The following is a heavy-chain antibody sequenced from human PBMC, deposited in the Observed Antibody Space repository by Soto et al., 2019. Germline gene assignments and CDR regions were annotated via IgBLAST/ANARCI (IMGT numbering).Heavy chain of an antibody. CDR1: GGSFSGYY. CDR2: INHSGST. CDR3: ARGADIVVVPAAPYYYYYYMDV. V-gene: IGHV4-34*01. J-gene: IGHJ6*03. D-gene: IGHD2-2*01. Sequence: SETLSLTCAVYGGSFSGYYWSWIHQPPGKGLEWIGEINHSGSTNYNPSLKSRVTISVDTSKNQFSLKLSSVTAADTAVYYCARGADIVVVPAAPYYYYYYMDVWGKGTTVTVSS.